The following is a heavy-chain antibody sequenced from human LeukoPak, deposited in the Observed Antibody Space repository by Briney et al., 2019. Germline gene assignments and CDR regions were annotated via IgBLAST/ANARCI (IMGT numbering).Heavy chain of an antibody. V-gene: IGHV4-59*01. J-gene: IGHJ5*02. CDR3: ARDHYGGSGSYLSGFDP. CDR2: IYYSGST. CDR1: GGSISSYY. Sequence: SETLSLTCTVSGGSISSYYWSWIRQPPGKGLEWIGYIYYSGSTNYNPSLKSRVTISVDTSKNQLSLKLSSVTAADTAVYYCARDHYGGSGSYLSGFDPWGQGTLVTVSS. D-gene: IGHD1-26*01.